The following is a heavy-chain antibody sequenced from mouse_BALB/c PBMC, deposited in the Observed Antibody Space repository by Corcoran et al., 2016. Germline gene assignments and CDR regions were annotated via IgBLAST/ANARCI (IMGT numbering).Heavy chain of an antibody. CDR1: GYSFTGYY. CDR2: INPYNGAT. V-gene: IGHV1-26*01. Sequence: EVQLQQSGPELVKPGASVKISCRASGYSFTGYYMHWVKQSHVKSREWIGRINPYNGATSYNQNFKDKASLTVDKSSSTAYMELHSLTSEDSAVYYCARPNYYGNYEDYAMDYWGQGTSVTVPS. D-gene: IGHD2-1*01. J-gene: IGHJ4*01. CDR3: ARPNYYGNYEDYAMDY.